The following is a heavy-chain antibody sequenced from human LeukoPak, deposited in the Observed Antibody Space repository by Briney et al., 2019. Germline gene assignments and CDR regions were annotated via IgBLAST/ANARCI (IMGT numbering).Heavy chain of an antibody. Sequence: GGSLRLSCAASGFTFNSFWMHWVRQAPGKGLVWVSDMNEYATTRRYADSVKGRFTISRDNAKNTLYLQMNNLRAEDTAMYFCARGGVRPVDYWGQGTLVIVSS. CDR1: GFTFNSFW. J-gene: IGHJ4*02. V-gene: IGHV3-74*01. D-gene: IGHD3-10*01. CDR3: ARGGVRPVDY. CDR2: MNEYATTR.